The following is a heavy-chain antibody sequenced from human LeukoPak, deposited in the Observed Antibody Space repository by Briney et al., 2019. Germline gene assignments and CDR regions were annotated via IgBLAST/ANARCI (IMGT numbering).Heavy chain of an antibody. Sequence: SETLSLTCTVSGGSISSYYWSWIRQPPGKGLEWIGYIYYSGCTNYNPSLKSRVTISVDTSKNQFSLKLSSVTAADTAVYYCAREVEMATSVAFDIWGQGTMVTVSS. V-gene: IGHV4-59*01. J-gene: IGHJ3*02. CDR2: IYYSGCT. CDR3: AREVEMATSVAFDI. D-gene: IGHD5-24*01. CDR1: GGSISSYY.